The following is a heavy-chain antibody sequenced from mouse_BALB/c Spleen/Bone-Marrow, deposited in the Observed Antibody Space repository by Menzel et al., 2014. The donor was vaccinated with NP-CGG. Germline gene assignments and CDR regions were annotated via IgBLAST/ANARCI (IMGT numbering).Heavy chain of an antibody. V-gene: IGHV4-1*02. Sequence: DVQLQESGGGLVQPGGSLKLSCAASGFDFSRYWMSWVRQAPGKGLEWIGEINPDSSTINYTPSLKDKFIISRDDAKNTLYLQMSKVRSEDTALYYCARCGYYSWFAYWGQGTLVTVSA. J-gene: IGHJ3*01. D-gene: IGHD2-3*01. CDR2: INPDSSTI. CDR3: ARCGYYSWFAY. CDR1: GFDFSRYW.